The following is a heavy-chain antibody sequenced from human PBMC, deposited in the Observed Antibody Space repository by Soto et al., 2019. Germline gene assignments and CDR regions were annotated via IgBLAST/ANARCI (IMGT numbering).Heavy chain of an antibody. D-gene: IGHD6-13*01. CDR1: GDTFTSYA. CDR3: APSGASSSGGYFDY. V-gene: IGHV7-4-1*01. Sequence: ASVKVSCKASGDTFTSYAMNWVRQAPGQGLEWMGWINTNTGNPTYAQGFTGRFVFSLDTSVSTAYLQICSLKAEDTAVYYCAPSGASSSGGYFDYWGQGTLVTVSS. CDR2: INTNTGNP. J-gene: IGHJ4*02.